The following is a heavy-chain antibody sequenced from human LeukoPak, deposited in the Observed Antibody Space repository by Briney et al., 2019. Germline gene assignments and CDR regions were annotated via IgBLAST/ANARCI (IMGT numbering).Heavy chain of an antibody. V-gene: IGHV3-23*01. CDR1: GFTFSSCA. CDR3: AKRPPASGWSAMDV. J-gene: IGHJ6*04. D-gene: IGHD6-19*01. CDR2: ISGGAGTT. Sequence: GGSLRLSCTASGFTFSSCAMNWVRQALGKGLEWVSTISGGAGTTYYADSVKGRFTISRDNSENTLHLQMNNLRAEDSALYYCAKRPPASGWSAMDVWGKGTTVTVSS.